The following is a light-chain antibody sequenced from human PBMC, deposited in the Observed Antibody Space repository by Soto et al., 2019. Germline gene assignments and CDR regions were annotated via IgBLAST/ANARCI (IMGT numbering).Light chain of an antibody. CDR3: QQYNERPPWT. Sequence: EIVMTQPPATLSVSPGESVTLSCRASLTMNNNIAWYQHKPGQAPRLLIFGASSRATGVPGRFSGSGFGTEFTLSISSLQSEDFAVYYCQQYNERPPWTFGQGTTVEMK. CDR2: GAS. V-gene: IGKV3-15*01. CDR1: LTMNNN. J-gene: IGKJ1*01.